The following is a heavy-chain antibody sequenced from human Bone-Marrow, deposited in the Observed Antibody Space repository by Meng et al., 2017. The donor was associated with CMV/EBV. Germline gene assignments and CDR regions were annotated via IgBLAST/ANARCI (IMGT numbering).Heavy chain of an antibody. CDR1: GGTFSTFT. CDR3: ARYSLEWLLYYHYYYGMDV. D-gene: IGHD3-3*01. V-gene: IGHV1-69*02. CDR2: IIPMLEIT. J-gene: IGHJ6*02. Sequence: SVKVSCKASGGTFSTFTINWVRQAPGQGLEWMGRIIPMLEITNYAQRFQGRVTITADTSTSTAYMELRSLRSDDTAVYYCARYSLEWLLYYHYYYGMDVWGQGTTVTVSS.